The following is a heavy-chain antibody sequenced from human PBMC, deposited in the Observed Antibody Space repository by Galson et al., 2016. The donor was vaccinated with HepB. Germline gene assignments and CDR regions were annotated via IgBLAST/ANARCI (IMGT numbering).Heavy chain of an antibody. CDR1: GGTFTSYA. J-gene: IGHJ4*02. CDR2: TSNSGITT. CDR3: APHSITVAGYFAY. Sequence: SCKASGGTFTSYAITWVRQAPGQGLEWVSSTSNSGITTHYADSVKGRFTVSRDNSKNTLSLQMNSLRADDTAVYYCAPHSITVAGYFAYWGQGTLVTVSS. V-gene: IGHV3-23*01. D-gene: IGHD6-19*01.